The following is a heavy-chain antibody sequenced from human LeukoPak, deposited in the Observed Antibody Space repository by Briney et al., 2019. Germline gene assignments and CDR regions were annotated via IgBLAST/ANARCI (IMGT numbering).Heavy chain of an antibody. Sequence: PGGSLRLSCAASQFTFSNYAMSWVRQAPGKGLEWVSHINSDGSWTSYADSVKGRFTISKDNAKNTVYLQMNSLRAEDTAVYYCVSFYETYWGRGTLVTVSS. CDR3: VSFYETY. CDR1: QFTFSNYA. J-gene: IGHJ4*02. CDR2: INSDGSWT. D-gene: IGHD2/OR15-2a*01. V-gene: IGHV3-74*01.